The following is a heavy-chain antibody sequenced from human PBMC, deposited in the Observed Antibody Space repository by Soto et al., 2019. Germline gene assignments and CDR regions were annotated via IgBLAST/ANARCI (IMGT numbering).Heavy chain of an antibody. V-gene: IGHV1-69*02. J-gene: IGHJ4*02. CDR2: IIPILGIA. D-gene: IGHD5-12*01. CDR1: GGTFSSYT. Sequence: QVQLVQSGAEVKKPGSSVKVSCKASGGTFSSYTISWVRQAPGQGLEWMGRIIPILGIANYAQKFQGRVTITADKSTSTAYMELSSLRSEATAVYYCARGGYSGYGPHLDYWGQGTLVTVSS. CDR3: ARGGYSGYGPHLDY.